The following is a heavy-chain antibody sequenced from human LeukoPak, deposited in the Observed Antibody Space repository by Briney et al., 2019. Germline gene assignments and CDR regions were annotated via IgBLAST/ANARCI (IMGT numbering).Heavy chain of an antibody. Sequence: GASVKVSCKASGYTFTGYYMHWVRQAPGQGLEWMGWINPNSGGTNYAQKFQGRVTISADKSISTAYLQWSSLKASDTAMYYCARLSYYYYDSSGLAYWGQGTLVTVSS. D-gene: IGHD3-22*01. CDR1: GYTFTGYY. V-gene: IGHV1-2*02. CDR2: INPNSGGT. J-gene: IGHJ4*02. CDR3: ARLSYYYYDSSGLAY.